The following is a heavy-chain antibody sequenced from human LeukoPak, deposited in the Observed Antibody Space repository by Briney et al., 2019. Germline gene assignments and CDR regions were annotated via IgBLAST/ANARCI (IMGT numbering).Heavy chain of an antibody. CDR3: VRSSTYHLFDD. Sequence: PSETLSLTCTVSGGSISGYYWSWIRQPPGKGLEWIGYIYYTGSTNYNPSLKSRVTISVDTSKNQFSLNLNSLTAADTAVYYCVRSSTYHLFDDWGQGTLVTVSS. CDR2: IYYTGST. CDR1: GGSISGYY. J-gene: IGHJ4*02. V-gene: IGHV4-59*08. D-gene: IGHD2-15*01.